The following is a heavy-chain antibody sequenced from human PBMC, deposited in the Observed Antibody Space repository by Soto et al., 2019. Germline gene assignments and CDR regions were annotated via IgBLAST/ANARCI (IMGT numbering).Heavy chain of an antibody. CDR3: ARDVYLGGFSLGP. CDR1: GASISSMNW. CDR2: VFHSGLT. J-gene: IGHJ5*02. Sequence: SETLSLTCAVSGASISSMNWWSWVRQTTGRGLEWIGEVFHSGLTNYNPSLKSPVTISMDASKNQLSLEIRSVTAADTAVYYWARDVYLGGFSLGPWGHGNLVT. D-gene: IGHD3-16*01. V-gene: IGHV4-4*02.